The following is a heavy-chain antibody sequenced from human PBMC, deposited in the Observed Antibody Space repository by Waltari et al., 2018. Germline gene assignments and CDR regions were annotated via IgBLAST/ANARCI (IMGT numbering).Heavy chain of an antibody. CDR3: ASHRGGLGAFDI. D-gene: IGHD3-16*01. CDR1: GGSISSSSYY. Sequence: QLQLQESGPGLVKPSETLSLTCTVSGGSISSSSYYWGWIRQPPGKGLEWIGSIYYSGSTKYNPPPRSRVTIAIDTSKNQFSLKLGSGAAAEPAVYYCASHRGGLGAFDIWGQGTMVTVSS. CDR2: IYYSGST. J-gene: IGHJ3*02. V-gene: IGHV4-39*01.